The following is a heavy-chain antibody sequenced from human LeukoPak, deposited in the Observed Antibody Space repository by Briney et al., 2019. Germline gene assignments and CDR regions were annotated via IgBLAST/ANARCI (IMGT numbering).Heavy chain of an antibody. J-gene: IGHJ4*02. V-gene: IGHV3-30*18. CDR3: AEDRRLRSHYFDY. CDR1: GFTFSSYG. Sequence: GGSLRLSCAASGFTFSSYGMHWVRQAPGKGLEWVAVISYDGSNKYYADSVKGRFTISRDNSKNTLYLQMNSLRAEDTAVYYCAEDRRLRSHYFDYWGQGTLVTVSS. CDR2: ISYDGSNK.